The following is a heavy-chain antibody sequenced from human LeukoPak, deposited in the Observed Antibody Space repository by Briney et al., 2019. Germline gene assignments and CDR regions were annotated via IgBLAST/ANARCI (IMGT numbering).Heavy chain of an antibody. D-gene: IGHD3-9*01. CDR2: ISSSSSTI. V-gene: IGHV3-48*04. J-gene: IGHJ4*02. CDR3: AKDNGYDILTGYSPFDY. CDR1: GFTFSSYS. Sequence: PGGSLRLSCAASGFTFSSYSMNWVRQAPGKGLEWVSYISSSSSTIYYADSVKGRFTISRDNAKNSLYLQMNSLRAEDTALYYCAKDNGYDILTGYSPFDYWGQGTLVTVSS.